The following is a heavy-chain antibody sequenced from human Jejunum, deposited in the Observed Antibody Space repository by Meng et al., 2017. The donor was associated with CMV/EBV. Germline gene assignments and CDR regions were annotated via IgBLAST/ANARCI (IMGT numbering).Heavy chain of an antibody. V-gene: IGHV4-39*07. CDR2: IHYTDTT. CDR3: AADISTAWFYY. J-gene: IGHJ4*02. Sequence: QVQLKESGAGLVKPSETLSLTCHVSCDSIRRGRHVWGWIRQAPGKGLEWIATIHYTDTTHYNPSLKSRITISVDTSKNQISLKVNSVTAADTAMYYCAADISTAWFYYWGQGTLVTVSS. D-gene: IGHD2-2*01. CDR1: CDSIRRGRHV.